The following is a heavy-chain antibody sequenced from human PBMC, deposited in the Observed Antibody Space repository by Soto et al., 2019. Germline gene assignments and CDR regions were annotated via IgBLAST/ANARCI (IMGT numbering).Heavy chain of an antibody. D-gene: IGHD3-10*01. Sequence: GGAQQRSYAACGVNVCDSYLSRIRQAPGKGLEWVSYISSSSSYTNYADSVKGRFTISRDNAKNSLYLQMNSLRAEDTAVYYCARDHYGPGWFDPWGQGTLVTVSS. V-gene: IGHV3-11*05. CDR3: ARDHYGPGWFDP. CDR1: GVNVCDSY. CDR2: ISSSSSYT. J-gene: IGHJ5*02.